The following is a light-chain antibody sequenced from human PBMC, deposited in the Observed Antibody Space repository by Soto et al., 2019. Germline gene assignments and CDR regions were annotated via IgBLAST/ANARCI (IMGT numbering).Light chain of an antibody. CDR1: QSVSRW. CDR3: QQYSDYWT. CDR2: DAS. V-gene: IGKV1-5*01. J-gene: IGKJ1*01. Sequence: DIQMTQSPSTLSASVGDRITITCRASQSVSRWLAWFQQKPGKGPKVLIYDASNLESGVPSRFSGSGSGTEFTLTISSLPPDDFATYYCQQYSDYWTFGQGTKVESK.